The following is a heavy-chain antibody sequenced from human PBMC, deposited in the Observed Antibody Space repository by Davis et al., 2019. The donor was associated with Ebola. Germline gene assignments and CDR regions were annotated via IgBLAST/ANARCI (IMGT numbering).Heavy chain of an antibody. Sequence: GESLKISCAASGFTVSSNYMSWVRQAPGKGLEWVSVIYSGGSTYYADSVKGRFTISRDNSKNTLYLQMNSLRAEDTAVYYCARIPNRSHYIQWGQGTLVTVSS. CDR3: ARIPNRSHYIQ. CDR2: IYSGGST. J-gene: IGHJ4*02. CDR1: GFTVSSNY. D-gene: IGHD2-15*01. V-gene: IGHV3-53*01.